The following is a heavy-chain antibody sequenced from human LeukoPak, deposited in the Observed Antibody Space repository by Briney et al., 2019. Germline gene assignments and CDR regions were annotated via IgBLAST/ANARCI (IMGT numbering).Heavy chain of an antibody. J-gene: IGHJ4*02. CDR3: AKDFWSGYYSGYFDY. V-gene: IGHV3-21*04. CDR1: GFTFSSYG. Sequence: GGSLRLSCAASGFTFSSYGMHWVRQAPGKGLEWVSFISTSSSYIYYADSVKGRFTISRDKSRNTLYLQMNSLRAEDTALYYCAKDFWSGYYSGYFDYWGQGTLVTVSS. CDR2: ISTSSSYI. D-gene: IGHD3-3*01.